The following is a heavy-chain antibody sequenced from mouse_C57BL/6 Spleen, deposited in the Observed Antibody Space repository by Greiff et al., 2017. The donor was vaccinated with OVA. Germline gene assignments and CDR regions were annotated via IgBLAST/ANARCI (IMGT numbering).Heavy chain of an antibody. CDR1: GYTFTSYW. Sequence: QVQLQQPGAELVKPGASVKLSSKASGYTFTSYWMHWVKQRPGRGLEWIGRIDPNSGGTKYNEKFKSKATLTVDKPSSTAYMQLSSLTSEDSAVYYGARGAPYDYDPGWDFDVWGTGTTVTVSS. CDR3: ARGAPYDYDPGWDFDV. CDR2: IDPNSGGT. J-gene: IGHJ1*03. V-gene: IGHV1-62-3*01. D-gene: IGHD2-4*01.